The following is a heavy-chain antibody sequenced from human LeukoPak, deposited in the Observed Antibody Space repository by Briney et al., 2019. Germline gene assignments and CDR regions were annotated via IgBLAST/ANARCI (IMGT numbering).Heavy chain of an antibody. CDR2: TYYRSKWHN. J-gene: IGHJ6*02. CDR3: ARGYWAHGMNV. Sequence: SQTLSLTCAISGDSVTSNGAAWSWIRQSPSRGLEWLGRTYYRSKWHNDYSLSVKSRIIINPNTSNNQFSLQLNSVTPEDTAVYYCARGYWAHGMNVWGPGTTVTVSS. D-gene: IGHD6-13*01. CDR1: GDSVTSNGAA. V-gene: IGHV6-1*01.